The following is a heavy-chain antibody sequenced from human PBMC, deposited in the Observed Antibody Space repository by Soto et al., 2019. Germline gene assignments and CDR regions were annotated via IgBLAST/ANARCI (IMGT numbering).Heavy chain of an antibody. CDR2: IWYDGSNK. CDR1: GFTFSSYG. Sequence: GGSLRLSCAASGFTFSSYGMHWVRQAPGKGLEWVAVIWYDGSNKYYADSVKGRFTISRDNSKNTLYLQMNSLRAEDTAVYYCARARYSYGYGRGYNWFDPWGQGTLVTVSS. CDR3: ARARYSYGYGRGYNWFDP. V-gene: IGHV3-33*01. D-gene: IGHD5-18*01. J-gene: IGHJ5*02.